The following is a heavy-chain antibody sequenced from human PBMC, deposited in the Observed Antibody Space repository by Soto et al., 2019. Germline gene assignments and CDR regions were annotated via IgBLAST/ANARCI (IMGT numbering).Heavy chain of an antibody. CDR1: GGSVSSGSYY. J-gene: IGHJ4*02. D-gene: IGHD3-10*01. V-gene: IGHV4-61*01. Sequence: SETLSLTCTVSGGSVSSGSYYWSWIRQPPGKGLEWIGYIYYSGSTNYNPSLKSRVTISVDTSKNQFSLKLSSVTAADTAVYYCARGSYYGSGSAWDQGTLVTVPQ. CDR3: ARGSYYGSGSA. CDR2: IYYSGST.